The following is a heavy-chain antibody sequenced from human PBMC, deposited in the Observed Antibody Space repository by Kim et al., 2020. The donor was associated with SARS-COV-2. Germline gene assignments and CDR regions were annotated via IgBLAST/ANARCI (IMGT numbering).Heavy chain of an antibody. Sequence: ASVKVSCKASGYTFTSYGISWVRQAPGQGLEWMGWISAYNGNTNYAQKLQGRVTMTTDTSTSTAYMELRSLRSDDTDVYYCARDTGYSSGWALLHYYYYGMDVWGQGTTVTVSS. D-gene: IGHD6-19*01. CDR3: ARDTGYSSGWALLHYYYYGMDV. CDR1: GYTFTSYG. CDR2: ISAYNGNT. J-gene: IGHJ6*02. V-gene: IGHV1-18*01.